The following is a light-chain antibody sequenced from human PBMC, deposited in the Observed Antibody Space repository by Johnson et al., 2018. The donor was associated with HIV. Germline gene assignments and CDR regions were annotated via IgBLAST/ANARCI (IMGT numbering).Light chain of an antibody. J-gene: IGLJ1*01. Sequence: QSVLTQPPSVSAAPGQKVTISCSGSRSNIGNNYVSWYQQLPGTAPKLLIYDNNKRPSGIPDRFSGSKSGMSATLAITGLQTGDEADYYCGTWDTSLNAFVLGTGTSVIVL. V-gene: IGLV1-51*01. CDR3: GTWDTSLNAFV. CDR2: DNN. CDR1: RSNIGNNY.